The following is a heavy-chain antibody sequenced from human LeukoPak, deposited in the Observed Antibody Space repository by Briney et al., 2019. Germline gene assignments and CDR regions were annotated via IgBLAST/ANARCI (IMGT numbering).Heavy chain of an antibody. CDR3: AKDRVTIFGVVIPPDAFDI. CDR1: GFTFSSYS. V-gene: IGHV3-21*04. D-gene: IGHD3-3*01. CDR2: ISSSSSSI. J-gene: IGHJ3*02. Sequence: GGSLRLSCATSGFTFSSYSMNWVRQAPGKGLEWVSSISSSSSSIYYADSVKGRFTISRDNSKNTLYLQMNSLRAEDTAVYYCAKDRVTIFGVVIPPDAFDIWGQGTMVTVSS.